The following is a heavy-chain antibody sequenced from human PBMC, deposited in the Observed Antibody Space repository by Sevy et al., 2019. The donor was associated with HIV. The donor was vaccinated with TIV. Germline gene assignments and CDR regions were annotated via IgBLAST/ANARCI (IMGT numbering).Heavy chain of an antibody. CDR3: AKVQSSRRCFDY. Sequence: GGSLRLSCAASGFTFSGYAMSWVRQAPGKGLEWVSAISGSGGSTYYADSVKGRFTISRDNTKNTLYLQMNSLRAEDTAVYYCAKVQSSRRCFDYWGQGTLVTVSS. CDR1: GFTFSGYA. J-gene: IGHJ4*02. V-gene: IGHV3-23*01. CDR2: ISGSGGST. D-gene: IGHD2-2*01.